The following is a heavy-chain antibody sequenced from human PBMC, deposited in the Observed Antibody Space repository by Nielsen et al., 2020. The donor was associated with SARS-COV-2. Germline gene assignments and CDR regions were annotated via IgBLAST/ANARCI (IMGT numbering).Heavy chain of an antibody. D-gene: IGHD6-19*01. Sequence: ASVKVSCKASGYTFTSYYMHWVRQAPGQGLEWMGWINPSSGGTNYAQKFQGRVTMTRDTSISTAYMELSRLRSDDTAVYYCARGKHSSGWFRLVHFDYWGQGTLVTVSS. CDR1: GYTFTSYY. CDR3: ARGKHSSGWFRLVHFDY. J-gene: IGHJ4*02. V-gene: IGHV1-2*02. CDR2: INPSSGGT.